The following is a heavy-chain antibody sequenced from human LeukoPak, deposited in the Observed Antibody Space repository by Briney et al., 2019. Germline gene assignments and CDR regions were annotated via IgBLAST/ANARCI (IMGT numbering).Heavy chain of an antibody. CDR3: ANTGYNYEFDY. CDR1: GFTFSTYW. CDR2: INRDGSGI. J-gene: IGHJ4*02. V-gene: IGHV3-74*01. Sequence: GGSLRLSCAASGFTFSTYWMHWVRQAPGKGLVWISRINRDGSGITYADSVRGRFTISRDNAKSILYLQMNSLRAEDTAVYYCANTGYNYEFDYWGQGTLVTVSS. D-gene: IGHD5-18*01.